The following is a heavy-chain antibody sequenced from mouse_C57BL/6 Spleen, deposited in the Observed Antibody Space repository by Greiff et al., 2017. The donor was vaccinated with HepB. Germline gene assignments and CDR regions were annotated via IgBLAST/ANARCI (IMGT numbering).Heavy chain of an antibody. CDR1: GFNIKDDY. D-gene: IGHD1-1*02. CDR3: TMVLFAY. Sequence: VQLQQSGAELVRPGASVKVSCTASGFNIKDDYMHWVKQRPEQGLEWIGWIDPENGDTEYASKFQGKATITADTSSNTAYLQLSSLTSEDTAVYYCTMVLFAYWGQGTLVTVSA. CDR2: IDPENGDT. J-gene: IGHJ3*01. V-gene: IGHV14-4*01.